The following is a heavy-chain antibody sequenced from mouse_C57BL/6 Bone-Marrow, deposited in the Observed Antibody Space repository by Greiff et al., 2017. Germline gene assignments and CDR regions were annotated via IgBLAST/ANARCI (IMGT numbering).Heavy chain of an antibody. CDR1: VYSITSGYD. CDR3: ARLRSYWYFDV. J-gene: IGHJ1*03. CDR2: ISYSGST. V-gene: IGHV3-1*01. Sequence: EVQLQESGPGIVIPSQSLSLTCTVTVYSITSGYDWHWIRHFPGNKLEWMGYISYSGSTNYNPSLKSRISITHDTSKNHFFLKLNSVTTEDTATYYCARLRSYWYFDVWGTGTTVTVSS. D-gene: IGHD1-1*01.